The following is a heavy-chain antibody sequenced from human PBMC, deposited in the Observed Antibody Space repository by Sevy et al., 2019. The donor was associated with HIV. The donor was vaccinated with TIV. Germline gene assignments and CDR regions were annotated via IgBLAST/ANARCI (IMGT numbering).Heavy chain of an antibody. D-gene: IGHD1-26*01. CDR2: ITGSGDST. CDR3: ASHGGSYPRHYIDY. Sequence: GGSVRLSCAASGFTFNTYAMSWVRQAPGRGLEWVSGITGSGDSTYYVDSVKGRFTISRDNSKDTLYLQMNSLRAEDTAVYYCASHGGSYPRHYIDYWGQGTLVTVSS. J-gene: IGHJ4*02. CDR1: GFTFNTYA. V-gene: IGHV3-23*01.